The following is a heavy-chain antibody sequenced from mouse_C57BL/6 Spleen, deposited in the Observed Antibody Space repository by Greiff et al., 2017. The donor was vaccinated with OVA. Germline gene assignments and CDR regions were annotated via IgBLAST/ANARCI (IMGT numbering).Heavy chain of an antibody. CDR3: ARFYDYDGTY. J-gene: IGHJ3*01. CDR1: GFTFSRYA. Sequence: EVQLVESGGGLVKPGGSLKLSCAASGFTFSRYAMSWVRQTPEKRLEWVATISDGGSYTYYPDNVKGRFTISRDNAKNNLYLQMSHLKSEDTAMYYCARFYDYDGTYWGQGTLVTVSA. D-gene: IGHD2-4*01. CDR2: ISDGGSYT. V-gene: IGHV5-4*01.